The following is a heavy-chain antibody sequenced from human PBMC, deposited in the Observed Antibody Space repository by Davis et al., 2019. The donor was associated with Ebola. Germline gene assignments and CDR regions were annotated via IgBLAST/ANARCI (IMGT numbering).Heavy chain of an antibody. V-gene: IGHV3-30*03. J-gene: IGHJ6*02. CDR1: GFTFSSYG. D-gene: IGHD3-10*01. CDR2: ISYDGSNK. CDR3: ATAMARYYYYGMDV. Sequence: PGGSLRLSCAASGFTFSSYGMHWVRQAPGKGLEWVAVISYDGSNKYYADSVKGRFTISRDNSKNTLYLQMNSLRAEDTAVYYCATAMARYYYYGMDVWGQGTTVTVSS.